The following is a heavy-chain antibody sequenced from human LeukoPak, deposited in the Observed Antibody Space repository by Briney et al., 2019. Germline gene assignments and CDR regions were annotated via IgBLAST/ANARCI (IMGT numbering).Heavy chain of an antibody. CDR2: ISAYSDNT. J-gene: IGHJ4*02. V-gene: IGHV1-18*01. CDR3: ARGALYYGSSSLDY. D-gene: IGHD3-22*01. CDR1: GYTFTSYG. Sequence: ASVKVSFKASGYTFTSYGINWVRQAPGQGLEWMGRISAYSDNTNYAQKLQGRVTMTTDTSTNTAYMELRSLRSDDTAMYYCARGALYYGSSSLDYWGQGTLVTVSS.